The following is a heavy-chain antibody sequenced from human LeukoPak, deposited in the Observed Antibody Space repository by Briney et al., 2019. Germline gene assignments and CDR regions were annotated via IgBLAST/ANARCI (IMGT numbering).Heavy chain of an antibody. V-gene: IGHV4-39*01. CDR1: GGSISSSTSY. D-gene: IGHD4-11*01. J-gene: IGHJ4*02. CDR3: ARRSTVSSWLDS. Sequence: SETLSLTCTVSGGSISSSTSYWGWLRQPPGKGLEWIGSIYYSGNTYYNPSLGSRVTISVDRSKSQFSLKLSSVTAADTSVYYCARRSTVSSWLDSWGQGTLVTVSS. CDR2: IYYSGNT.